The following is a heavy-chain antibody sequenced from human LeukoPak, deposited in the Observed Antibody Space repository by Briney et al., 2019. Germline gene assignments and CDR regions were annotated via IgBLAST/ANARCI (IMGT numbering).Heavy chain of an antibody. CDR3: ASGRELELPWQ. CDR2: INHTGST. J-gene: IGHJ4*01. Sequence: SETPSLTCAVYGDSSSIYYWSWIRQSPGKGLEWIAEINHTGSTDYNPSLKSRVTISVDTSKNQFSLKLASVTAADTAVYYCASGRELELPWQWGHGTLVTVSS. D-gene: IGHD1-7*01. CDR1: GDSSSIYY. V-gene: IGHV4-34*01.